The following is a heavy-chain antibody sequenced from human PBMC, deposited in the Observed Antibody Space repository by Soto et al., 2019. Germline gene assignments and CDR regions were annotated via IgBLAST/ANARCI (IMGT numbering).Heavy chain of an antibody. Sequence: QVQLQESGPSLVKPSENLYLTCTVSGGSLSNYYWSWIRHPAGKGLECIGSVYTVGRTNYNPSLKSRVTMSFDIPQNQLSLRLTSVTAADTAVYFCARSHQTHRYAQFDSGGQGSLVTVSS. D-gene: IGHD2-8*01. CDR2: VYTVGRT. CDR1: GGSLSNYY. CDR3: ARSHQTHRYAQFDS. V-gene: IGHV4-4*07. J-gene: IGHJ4*02.